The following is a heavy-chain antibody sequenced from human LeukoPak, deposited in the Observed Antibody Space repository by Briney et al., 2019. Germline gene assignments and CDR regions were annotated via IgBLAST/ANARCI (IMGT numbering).Heavy chain of an antibody. J-gene: IGHJ4*02. D-gene: IGHD5-12*01. CDR2: IIPIFGTT. CDR1: GGTFSSHA. CDR3: ARGDSGYDYGFDN. V-gene: IGHV1-69*05. Sequence: ASVKVSCKASGGTFSSHAISWVRQAPGQGLEWVGGIIPIFGTTNYAQKFQGRVTITTDESTSTGYMELRSLRSDDTAVYYCARGDSGYDYGFDNRSQGTLVTVSS.